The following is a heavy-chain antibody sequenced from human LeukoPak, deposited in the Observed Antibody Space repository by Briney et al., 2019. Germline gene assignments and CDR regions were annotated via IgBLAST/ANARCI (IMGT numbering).Heavy chain of an antibody. V-gene: IGHV1-18*01. CDR1: GYTFTSYG. D-gene: IGHD7-27*01. J-gene: IGHJ3*02. CDR3: ARDLGIHGAFDI. CDR2: ISAYNGNT. Sequence: ASVKVSCKASGYTFTSYGISWVRQAPGQGLEWMGWISAYNGNTNYAQKLQGRVTMTTDTSTSTAYMELSSLRSEDTAVYYCARDLGIHGAFDIWGQGTMVTVSS.